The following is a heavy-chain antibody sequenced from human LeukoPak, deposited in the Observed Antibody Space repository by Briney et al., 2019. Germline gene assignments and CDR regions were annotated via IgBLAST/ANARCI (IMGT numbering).Heavy chain of an antibody. CDR3: ARDGTGYYDSSGYYYYYYMDV. V-gene: IGHV1-2*02. D-gene: IGHD3-22*01. Sequence: ASVKVSCKASGYTFTGYYMHWVRQAPGQGLEWMGWINPNSGGTNYAQKFQGRVTMTRDTSISTAYMELSRLRSDDTAVYYCARDGTGYYDSSGYYYYYYMDVWGKGTTVTVSS. CDR1: GYTFTGYY. CDR2: INPNSGGT. J-gene: IGHJ6*03.